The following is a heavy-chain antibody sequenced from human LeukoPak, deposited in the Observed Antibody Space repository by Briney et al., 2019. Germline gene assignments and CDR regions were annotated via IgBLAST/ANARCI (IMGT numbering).Heavy chain of an antibody. CDR2: IYYSGST. CDR3: AKDPYSSSWYADY. CDR1: GGSSGDSIRGYY. J-gene: IGHJ4*02. V-gene: IGHV4-61*08. D-gene: IGHD6-13*01. Sequence: SETLSLTCTVSGGSSGDSIRGYYWSWIRQPPGEGLKWIGYIYYSGSTEYYPSLKSRVTISVDTSKNQFSLKLTSVTAADTAVYYCAKDPYSSSWYADYWGQGTLVTVSS.